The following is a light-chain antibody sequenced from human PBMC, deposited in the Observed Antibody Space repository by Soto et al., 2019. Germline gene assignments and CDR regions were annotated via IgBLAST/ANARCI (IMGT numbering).Light chain of an antibody. J-gene: IGKJ5*01. CDR1: QSVSSK. V-gene: IGKV3D-15*01. Sequence: EIVMTQSPATLSVSPGEGATLSCRASQSVSSKLAWYQQKPGQAPRLLIYQTSIRAAGIPARFSGSGSGTEFTLTISSLQSEDFAVYYCQEYNNWPLPTFGQGTRLEIK. CDR2: QTS. CDR3: QEYNNWPLPT.